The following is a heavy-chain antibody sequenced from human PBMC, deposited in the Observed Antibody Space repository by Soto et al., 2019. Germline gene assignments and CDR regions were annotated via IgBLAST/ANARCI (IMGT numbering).Heavy chain of an antibody. Sequence: PSETLSLTCTVSGGSISSSSYYWGWIRQPPGKGLEWIGSIYYSGSTYYNPSLKSRVTISVDTSKNQFSLKLSSVTAADTAVYYCARVWFGDFAALDYWGQGTMVTVSS. V-gene: IGHV4-39*01. CDR2: IYYSGST. J-gene: IGHJ4*03. CDR3: ARVWFGDFAALDY. D-gene: IGHD3-10*01. CDR1: GGSISSSSYY.